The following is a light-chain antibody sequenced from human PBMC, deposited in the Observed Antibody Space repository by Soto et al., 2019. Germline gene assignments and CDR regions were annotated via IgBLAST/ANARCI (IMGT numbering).Light chain of an antibody. J-gene: IGLJ1*01. CDR3: CSYTSSSTPNYV. CDR1: SSDVGGYNY. Sequence: SALTQPASVSGSPGQAITISCTGTSSDVGGYNYVSWYQQHPGKAPKLMIYDVSDRPSGVSNRFSGSKSGNTASLTISGLQAEDEADYYCCSYTSSSTPNYVFGIGTKVTVL. CDR2: DVS. V-gene: IGLV2-14*01.